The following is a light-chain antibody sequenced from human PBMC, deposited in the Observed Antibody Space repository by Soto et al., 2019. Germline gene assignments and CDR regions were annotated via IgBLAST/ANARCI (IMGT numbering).Light chain of an antibody. CDR3: QQYRSWPRT. CDR1: QSVDIS. V-gene: IGKV3-15*01. CDR2: GAS. J-gene: IGKJ1*01. Sequence: EIVLTQSPATQSVSPGERVTLSCRASQSVDISLAWYQQKPGQAPRLLIYGASTRATDMPGTFSGRGSGTEFTLTITSLRPEDFGVYYCQQYRSWPRTFGQGTKVEIK.